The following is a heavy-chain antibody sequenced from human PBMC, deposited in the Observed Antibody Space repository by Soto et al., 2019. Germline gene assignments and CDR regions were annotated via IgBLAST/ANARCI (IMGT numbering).Heavy chain of an antibody. D-gene: IGHD4-4*01. CDR1: VGSITSYH. J-gene: IGHJ6*02. CDR2: ISWNSGSI. V-gene: IGHV3-9*01. CDR3: AKGVYSNYAGYGMDV. Sequence: LSLTCFVSVGSITSYHWSWVRQAPGKGLEWVSGISWNSGSIGYADSVKGRFTISRDNAKNSLYLQMNSLRAEDTALYYCAKGVYSNYAGYGMDVWGQGTTVTVSS.